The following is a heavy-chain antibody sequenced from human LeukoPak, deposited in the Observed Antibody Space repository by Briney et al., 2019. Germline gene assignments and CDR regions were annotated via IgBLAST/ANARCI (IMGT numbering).Heavy chain of an antibody. Sequence: PSVTLSLTCTVSGGSIISSSYYWGWIRQPPGKGLEWIGSIFHSGTTYYNPSLKSRVTISVDTSKNQFSLKVSFVTAADTAVYYCATSKYSGSTPIGMDVWGQGTTVTVSS. D-gene: IGHD6-6*01. CDR2: IFHSGTT. CDR3: ATSKYSGSTPIGMDV. CDR1: GGSIISSSYY. J-gene: IGHJ6*02. V-gene: IGHV4-39*01.